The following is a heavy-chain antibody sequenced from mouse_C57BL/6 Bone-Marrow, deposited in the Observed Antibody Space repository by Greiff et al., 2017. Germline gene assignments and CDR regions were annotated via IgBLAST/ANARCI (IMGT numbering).Heavy chain of an antibody. CDR3: ALWLLTTPFAY. J-gene: IGHJ3*01. V-gene: IGHV1-69*01. CDR2: IDPSDSYT. D-gene: IGHD2-3*01. CDR1: GYTFTSYW. Sequence: QVQLQQPGAELVMPGASVKLSCKASGYTFTSYWMHWVKQRPGQGLEWIGEIDPSDSYTNYNQKFKGKSTLTVDKSSSTAYMQLSSLTSEDSAVYYCALWLLTTPFAYWGQGTLVTVSA.